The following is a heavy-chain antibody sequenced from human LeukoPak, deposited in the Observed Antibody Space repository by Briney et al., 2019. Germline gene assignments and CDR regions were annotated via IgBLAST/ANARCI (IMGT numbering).Heavy chain of an antibody. J-gene: IGHJ4*02. V-gene: IGHV3-30*18. CDR2: ISYDGSNK. CDR3: AKAQVAGTAGFDY. D-gene: IGHD6-19*01. Sequence: GGSLRLSCAASRFTFSSYGMYWVRQAPGKGLEWVAVISYDGSNKYYADSVKGRFTISRDNSKNTLYLQMNSLRAEDTAVYYCAKAQVAGTAGFDYWGQGTLVTVSS. CDR1: RFTFSSYG.